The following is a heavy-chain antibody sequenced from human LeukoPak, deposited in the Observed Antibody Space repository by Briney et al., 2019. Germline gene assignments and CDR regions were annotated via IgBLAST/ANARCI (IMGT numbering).Heavy chain of an antibody. D-gene: IGHD6-6*01. CDR3: ARALYSSSSEFDY. CDR2: IFYSGST. V-gene: IGHV4-59*11. Sequence: SETLSLTCTVSGGSIRSHYWNWLRQPPGKGLEWIGYIFYSGSTNYNPFLKSRVTISVDTSKNQFSLKLSSVTAADTAVYYCARALYSSSSEFDYWGQGTLVTVSS. CDR1: GGSIRSHY. J-gene: IGHJ4*02.